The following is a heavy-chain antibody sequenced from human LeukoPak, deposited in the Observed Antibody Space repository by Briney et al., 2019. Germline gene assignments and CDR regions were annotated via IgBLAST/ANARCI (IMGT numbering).Heavy chain of an antibody. J-gene: IGHJ4*02. D-gene: IGHD3-9*01. V-gene: IGHV4-31*03. CDR1: GGSISSGGYY. Sequence: KPSETLSLTCTVSGGSISSGGYYWSWIRQHPGKGLEWIGYIYYSGSTYYNPSLKSRVTISVDTSKNQFSLKLSSVTAADTAVYYCARDSGDILTGFDYWGQGTLVTVSS. CDR2: IYYSGST. CDR3: ARDSGDILTGFDY.